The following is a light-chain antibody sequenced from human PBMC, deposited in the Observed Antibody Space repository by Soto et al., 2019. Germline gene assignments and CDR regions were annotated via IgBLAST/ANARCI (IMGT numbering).Light chain of an antibody. CDR1: EPINTF. Sequence: DIQLTQSPSSLSASLGDSITITCRASEPINTFLNWYQVQPGKAPRLLVYGASYLQVGVPVRFRCSGSGTLFTLTIDNLQREDLASYFCQQFFSAVLTCGGGT. CDR2: GAS. CDR3: QQFFSAVLT. J-gene: IGKJ4*01. V-gene: IGKV1-39*01.